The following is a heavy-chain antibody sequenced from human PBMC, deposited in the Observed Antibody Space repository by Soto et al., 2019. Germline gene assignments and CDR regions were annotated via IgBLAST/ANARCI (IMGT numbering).Heavy chain of an antibody. V-gene: IGHV2-5*02. CDR2: IFWDDDK. Sequence: QITLKESGPPLVKPTQTLTLTCSFSGFSLSTRGVGVGWIRQPPGKALEWLALIFWDDDKWYSPSLRSRLTITEDTSKNQVVLTMTNTDPVDTATYYCAHRSRGYAYYFDQWGQGTLVTVSS. CDR3: AHRSRGYAYYFDQ. CDR1: GFSLSTRGVG. J-gene: IGHJ4*02. D-gene: IGHD5-12*01.